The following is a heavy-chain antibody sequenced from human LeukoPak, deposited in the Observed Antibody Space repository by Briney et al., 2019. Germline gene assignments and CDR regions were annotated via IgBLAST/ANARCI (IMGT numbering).Heavy chain of an antibody. Sequence: GGSLRLSCAASGFTFSSYWMHWVRQAPGKGLVWVSRINSDGSSTSYADSVKGRFTISRDNAKNTLYLQMNSLRAEDTAVYYCARDHYYDFWSGYYSYYYYYYMDVWGKGTTVTVSS. CDR3: ARDHYYDFWSGYYSYYYYYYMDV. D-gene: IGHD3-3*01. V-gene: IGHV3-74*01. CDR2: INSDGSST. J-gene: IGHJ6*03. CDR1: GFTFSSYW.